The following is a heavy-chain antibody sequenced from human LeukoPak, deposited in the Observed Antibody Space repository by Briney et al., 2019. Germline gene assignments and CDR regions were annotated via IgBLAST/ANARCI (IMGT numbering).Heavy chain of an antibody. D-gene: IGHD3-22*01. CDR1: GFIFSDYS. CDR3: ATPREHDSSGYYYYYMDV. Sequence: PGGSLRLSCVASGFIFSDYSMHWVRQAPGKGLEWVAFIRYDGSNKYYADSVKGRFTISRDNSKNTLYLQMNSLRAEDTAVYYCATPREHDSSGYYYYYMDVWGKGTTVTVSS. J-gene: IGHJ6*03. CDR2: IRYDGSNK. V-gene: IGHV3-30*02.